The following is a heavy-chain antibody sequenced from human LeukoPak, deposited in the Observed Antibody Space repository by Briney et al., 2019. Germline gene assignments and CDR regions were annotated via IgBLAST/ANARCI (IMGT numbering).Heavy chain of an antibody. V-gene: IGHV1-69*13. CDR2: IIPIFGTA. J-gene: IGHJ4*02. CDR3: ARGDIVVVPAAIPGSFLFDY. Sequence: SVKVSCKASGGTFSSHPFTWVRQAPGQGLEWMGGIIPIFGTANYAQKFQGRVTITADESTSTAYMELSSLRSEDTAVYYCARGDIVVVPAAIPGSFLFDYWGQGTLVTVSS. D-gene: IGHD2-2*01. CDR1: GGTFSSHP.